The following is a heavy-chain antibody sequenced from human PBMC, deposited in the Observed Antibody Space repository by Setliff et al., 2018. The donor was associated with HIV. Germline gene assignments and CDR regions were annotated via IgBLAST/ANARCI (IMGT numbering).Heavy chain of an antibody. J-gene: IGHJ4*02. CDR3: ARGFDYAQRPPLYYFDY. CDR1: GGSISSYY. CDR2: IYTSGST. Sequence: SETLSLTCTVSGGSISSYYWNWIRQPPGKGLEWIGYIYTSGSTNYNPSLRRRGTIAVDTSKNQFSLKLSSVTAADTAVSYCARGFDYAQRPPLYYFDYWGQGTRVTVSS. D-gene: IGHD2-2*01. V-gene: IGHV4-4*09.